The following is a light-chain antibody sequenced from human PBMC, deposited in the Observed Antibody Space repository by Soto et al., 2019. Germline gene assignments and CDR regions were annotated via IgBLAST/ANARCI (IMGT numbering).Light chain of an antibody. CDR1: SSDVGGYNY. V-gene: IGLV2-14*01. J-gene: IGLJ3*02. CDR2: EVS. CDR3: CSDTIISTRV. Sequence: QSALTQHASVSGSPGKSITISCTGTSSDVGGYNYVSWYQQHTGKAPKLMIYEVSNRTSGVSNRFSGSKSGNTASLTISGLKAEDEDDYYCCSDTIISTRVFGGWTKLTVL.